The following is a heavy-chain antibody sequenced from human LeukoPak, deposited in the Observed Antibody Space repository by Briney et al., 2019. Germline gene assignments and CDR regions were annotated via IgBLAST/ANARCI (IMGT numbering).Heavy chain of an antibody. CDR1: GYTFIDYY. D-gene: IGHD1-26*01. CDR3: ARGGGRYSVDY. CDR2: ISPNSGGT. J-gene: IGHJ4*02. V-gene: IGHV1-2*02. Sequence: GASVKVFCKASGYTFIDYYMHWVRQAPGQGVEWIGWISPNSGGTKYVQKFQGRVTMTRDTSITTVYMELSGLSFDDTAVYYCARGGGRYSVDYWGQGTLVIVSS.